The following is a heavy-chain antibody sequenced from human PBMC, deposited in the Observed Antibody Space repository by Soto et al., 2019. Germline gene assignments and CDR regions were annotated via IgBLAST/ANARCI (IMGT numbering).Heavy chain of an antibody. Sequence: PSETLSLTCTVSGGSISSGDYYWSWIRQPPGKGLEWIGYIYYRGSTYCNPSLKSRVTISVDTSKNQFSRKLSSVIAADTAVYYCARDRKYNWFERWGQGTLVTVSS. CDR1: GGSISSGDYY. CDR3: ARDRKYNWFER. J-gene: IGHJ5*02. V-gene: IGHV4-30-4*01. CDR2: IYYRGST.